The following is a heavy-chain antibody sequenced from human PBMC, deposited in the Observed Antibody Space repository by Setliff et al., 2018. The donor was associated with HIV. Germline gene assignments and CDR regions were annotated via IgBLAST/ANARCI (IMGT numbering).Heavy chain of an antibody. Sequence: GASVKVSCKASGYFFNNYGIAWVRQAPGHGLELMGRIHPNTGSTNYLQEFQGRVTITRDTSMSTVYMALTGLTSDDTAVYYCAKQGYSDSLYAFDVWGQGTMVTVSS. CDR1: GYFFNNYG. CDR3: AKQGYSDSLYAFDV. CDR2: IHPNTGST. V-gene: IGHV1-2*06. D-gene: IGHD1-26*01. J-gene: IGHJ3*01.